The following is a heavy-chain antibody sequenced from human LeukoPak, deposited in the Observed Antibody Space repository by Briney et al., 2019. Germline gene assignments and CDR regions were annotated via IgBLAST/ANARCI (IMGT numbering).Heavy chain of an antibody. J-gene: IGHJ4*02. CDR3: AKDDYYDTSGYRD. D-gene: IGHD3-22*01. V-gene: IGHV3-30*18. CDR2: ISYDVGRK. CDR1: GFTFSSYG. Sequence: GGSLRLSCAASGFTFSSYGMHWVRQAPGKGLEWVAVISYDVGRKYYADSVKGRFTISRDNSKNTLYLQMNSLRAEDTAVYYCAKDDYYDTSGYRDWGQGTLVTVSS.